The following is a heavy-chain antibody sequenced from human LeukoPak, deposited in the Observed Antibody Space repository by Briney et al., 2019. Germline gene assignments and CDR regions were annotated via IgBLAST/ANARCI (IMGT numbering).Heavy chain of an antibody. CDR3: AHGPGIAVPFDP. V-gene: IGHV2-5*01. CDR1: GFSLSTSGVG. CDR2: IYWNDDK. Sequence: SGPALFKPTQTLTLTCTFSGFSLSTSGVGVGWIRQPPGKALEWLALIYWNDDKRYSPSLKSRLTITKDTSKNQVVLTMTNMDPVDTATYYCAHGPGIAVPFDPWGQGTLVTVSS. J-gene: IGHJ5*02. D-gene: IGHD6-19*01.